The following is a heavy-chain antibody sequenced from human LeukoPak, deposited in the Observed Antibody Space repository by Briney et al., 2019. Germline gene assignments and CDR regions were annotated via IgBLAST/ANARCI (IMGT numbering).Heavy chain of an antibody. V-gene: IGHV3-23*01. D-gene: IGHD6-19*01. Sequence: GGSLRLSCAASGFTFSSYAMTWVRQAPGKGLEWVSAISGSGSSTYYADSVKGRFTISRDNSKNTLYLQMNSLRAEDTAVYYCAKGSGWPYYFDNWGQGTLVTVSS. CDR1: GFTFSSYA. J-gene: IGHJ4*02. CDR3: AKGSGWPYYFDN. CDR2: ISGSGSST.